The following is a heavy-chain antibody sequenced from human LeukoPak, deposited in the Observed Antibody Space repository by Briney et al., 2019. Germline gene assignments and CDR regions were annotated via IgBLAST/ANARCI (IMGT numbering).Heavy chain of an antibody. Sequence: GASVTVSCKASGYTFTGYFMHWVRQAPGQGLEWMGWINHNSGGTHYAQKFKGRVTMTRDTSISTVYMEVSSLRSDGTAVYYCARVLHARIQLGACDYWGQGTLVTVSS. J-gene: IGHJ4*02. D-gene: IGHD5-18*01. CDR1: GYTFTGYF. V-gene: IGHV1-2*02. CDR3: ARVLHARIQLGACDY. CDR2: INHNSGGT.